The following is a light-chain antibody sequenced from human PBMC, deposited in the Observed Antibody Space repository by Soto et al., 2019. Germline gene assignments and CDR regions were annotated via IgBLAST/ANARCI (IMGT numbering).Light chain of an antibody. CDR3: QSYDSSLSGSEV. V-gene: IGLV1-40*01. CDR1: SSSIGAGYD. CDR2: GNS. J-gene: IGLJ2*01. Sequence: QSVLTQPPSVSGAPGQRVTISCTGSSSSIGAGYDVHWYQQLPGTAPKLLIYGNSNRPSGVPDRFSGSKSGTSASLAITGLQAEDEADYYCQSYDSSLSGSEVFGGGPKLTVL.